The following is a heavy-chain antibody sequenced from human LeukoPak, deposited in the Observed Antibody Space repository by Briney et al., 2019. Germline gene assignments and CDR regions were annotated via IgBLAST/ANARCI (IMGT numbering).Heavy chain of an antibody. CDR1: GFTFSSYA. J-gene: IGHJ4*02. V-gene: IGHV3-64*01. CDR2: ISNNGGST. D-gene: IGHD2-15*01. Sequence: GGSLRLSCAASGFTFSSYAMHWVRQAPGKGLEYVSAISNNGGSTYYANSVKGRFTISRDNSKNTLYLQMGSLRAEDMAVYYCSRVLRVGGYVYWGQGTLATVSS. CDR3: SRVLRVGGYVY.